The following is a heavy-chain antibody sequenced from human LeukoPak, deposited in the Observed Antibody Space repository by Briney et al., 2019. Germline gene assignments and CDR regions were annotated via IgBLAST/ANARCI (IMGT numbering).Heavy chain of an antibody. CDR2: ISSSSSTI. CDR3: ARVVHYDDSRTDY. V-gene: IGHV3-48*02. D-gene: IGHD3-22*01. CDR1: GFTSSSYS. J-gene: IGHJ4*02. Sequence: GGSLRLSCAAAGFTSSSYSMNWVRQAPGKGLEWVSYISSSSSTIYYADSVKGRFTISRDNAKNSLYLQMNSLRDEDTAVYYCARVVHYDDSRTDYWGQGTLVTVSS.